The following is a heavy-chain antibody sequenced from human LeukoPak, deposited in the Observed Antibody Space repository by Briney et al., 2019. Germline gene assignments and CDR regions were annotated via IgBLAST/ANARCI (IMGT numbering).Heavy chain of an antibody. J-gene: IGHJ4*02. CDR3: GDCLYYYLDS. V-gene: IGHV4-59*11. CDR1: GGSITSHY. Sequence: SETLSLTCTVSGGSITSHYWSWVRQPPGKGLEWIANIDYNGNTNYNPSLKSRVTILLDTSKKQVSLNLSSVTAADTAVYCGGDCLYYYLDSWGQGTLVTVSS. CDR2: IDYNGNT. D-gene: IGHD2-21*02.